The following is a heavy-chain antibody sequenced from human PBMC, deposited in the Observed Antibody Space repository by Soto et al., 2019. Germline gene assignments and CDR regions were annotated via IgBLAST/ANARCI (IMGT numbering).Heavy chain of an antibody. CDR2: IDSGGRT. CDR3: AADAKAIPFDY. J-gene: IGHJ4*02. V-gene: IGHV3-53*02. CDR1: GFTVSSNH. Sequence: EVQLVETGGDLIQPGGSLRLSCAVSGFTVSSNHMSWVRQAPGKGLEWVTIIDSGGRTYYADSVKGRFTISRDTSKSTLFHQLNILRGEGWAVYYCAADAKAIPFDYLGQGTLVTVSS.